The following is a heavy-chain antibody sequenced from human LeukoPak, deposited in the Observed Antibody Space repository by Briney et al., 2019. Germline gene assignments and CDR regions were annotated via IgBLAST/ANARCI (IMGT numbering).Heavy chain of an antibody. CDR1: GFNFEDYT. J-gene: IGHJ4*02. Sequence: GGSLRLSCAASGFNFEDYTMHWVRQTPGKGLEWVSPINWDGGSTYYADSAKGRFAISRDNNKNSLYLQMTSLRTEDTALYYCTKGSNTWPSLFDYWGQGTLVTVSS. V-gene: IGHV3-43*01. D-gene: IGHD2-2*02. CDR3: TKGSNTWPSLFDY. CDR2: INWDGGST.